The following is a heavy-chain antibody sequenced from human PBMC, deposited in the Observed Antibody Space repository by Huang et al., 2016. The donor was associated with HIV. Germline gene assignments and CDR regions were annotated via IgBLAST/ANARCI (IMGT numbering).Heavy chain of an antibody. J-gene: IGHJ5*02. Sequence: QVQLVQSGAEVKKPGASVKVSCKASGYTFTNYDINWVRQATGQGIEWMGWMNPNSGDKGFAQKFQGRVTMTRNTSISTAYMELSSLRSEDTAVYYWARGGLLWFGELSTWGQGTLVTVSS. CDR2: MNPNSGDK. CDR1: GYTFTNYD. V-gene: IGHV1-8*01. CDR3: ARGGLLWFGELST. D-gene: IGHD3-10*01.